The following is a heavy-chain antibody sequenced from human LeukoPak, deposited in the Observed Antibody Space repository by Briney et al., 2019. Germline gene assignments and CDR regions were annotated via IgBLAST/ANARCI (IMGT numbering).Heavy chain of an antibody. D-gene: IGHD1-26*01. J-gene: IGHJ4*02. CDR2: ILYDGSNE. CDR3: ARESSGSYYFDY. CDR1: GFTFSNYD. Sequence: GGSLRLSCAASGFTFSNYDMHWVRQAPGKGLEWVTFILYDGSNEYYADSVKGRFTISRDNSKNTLYLQMNSLRAEDTAVYYCARESSGSYYFDYWGQGTLVTVSS. V-gene: IGHV3-30*02.